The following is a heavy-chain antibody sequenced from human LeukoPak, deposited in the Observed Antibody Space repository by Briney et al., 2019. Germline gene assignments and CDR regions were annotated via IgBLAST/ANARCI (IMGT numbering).Heavy chain of an antibody. CDR3: ARVSPGGSWVEY. V-gene: IGHV4-59*01. Sequence: SETLSLTCTVSGGSISSYYWSWIRQPPGKGLEWIGYIYYSGSTNYNPSLKSRVAISVDTSKNQFSLKLSSVTAADTAVYYCARVSPGGSWVEYWGQGTLVTVSS. J-gene: IGHJ4*02. D-gene: IGHD6-13*01. CDR2: IYYSGST. CDR1: GGSISSYY.